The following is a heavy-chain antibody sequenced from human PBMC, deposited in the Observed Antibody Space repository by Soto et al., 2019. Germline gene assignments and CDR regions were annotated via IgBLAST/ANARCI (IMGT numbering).Heavy chain of an antibody. D-gene: IGHD2-15*01. CDR2: IYYSGST. V-gene: IGHV4-39*01. CDR1: GGSISSSSYY. Sequence: SETLSLTCTVSGGSISSSSYYWGWIRQPPGKGLEWIGSIYYSGSTYYNPSLKSRVTISVDTSKNQFSLKLSSATAADTAVYYCASLGYCSGGSCYWDFDYWGQGTLVTVS. J-gene: IGHJ4*02. CDR3: ASLGYCSGGSCYWDFDY.